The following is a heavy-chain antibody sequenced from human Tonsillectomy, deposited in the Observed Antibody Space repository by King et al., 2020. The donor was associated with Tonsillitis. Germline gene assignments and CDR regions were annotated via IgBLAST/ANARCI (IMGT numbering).Heavy chain of an antibody. V-gene: IGHV5-10-1*03. CDR3: ARITADYYYGMDV. CDR1: GYNFTSYW. Sequence: VQLVESGAEVKKPGESLSISCKGSGYNFTSYWITWVRQMPGKGLEWMGRIDPSDSYTNYSPSFQVHVTLSADKSISTAYLQWSSLKASDTAMYYCARITADYYYGMDVWGQGATVTVSS. CDR2: IDPSDSYT. J-gene: IGHJ6*02. D-gene: IGHD5-18*01.